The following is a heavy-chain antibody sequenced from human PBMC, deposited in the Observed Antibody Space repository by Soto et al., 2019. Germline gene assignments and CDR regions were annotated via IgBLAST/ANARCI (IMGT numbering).Heavy chain of an antibody. CDR2: IYYSGST. V-gene: IGHV4-39*01. CDR1: GGSISSSSYY. Sequence: SETLSLTCTVSGGSISSSSYYWGWIRQPPGKGLEWIGSIYYSGSTYYNPSLKSRVTISVDTSKNQFSLKLSSVTAADTAVYYCARLFTGLGFWFDPWGQGTLVTVSS. D-gene: IGHD3-16*01. CDR3: ARLFTGLGFWFDP. J-gene: IGHJ5*02.